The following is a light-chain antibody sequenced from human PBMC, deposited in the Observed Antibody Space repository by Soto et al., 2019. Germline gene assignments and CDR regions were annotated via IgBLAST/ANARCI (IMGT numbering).Light chain of an antibody. CDR2: AAS. V-gene: IGKV3-20*01. CDR3: QDYGSSPQT. CDR1: QRISSNY. J-gene: IGKJ1*01. Sequence: DIVFTQSPGTLSLSPGERATLSCRASQRISSNYLGWYQQKPGQAPRLLIYAASSRATGIPDRFSGSGSGTDFTLTISRLEPEDFAVYYCQDYGSSPQTFGQGTKVDIK.